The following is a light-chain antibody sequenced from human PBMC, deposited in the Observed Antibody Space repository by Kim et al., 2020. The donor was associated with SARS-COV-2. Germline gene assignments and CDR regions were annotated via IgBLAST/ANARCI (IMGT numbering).Light chain of an antibody. Sequence: ASVGDRVTITCRASQDIANSLAWYQQKPGKVPHVLIYAASTLQSGVPSRFSGSGSGTEFTLTIGSLQTEDVATYYGQKYNSAPWTFGPGTKVDIK. CDR1: QDIANS. J-gene: IGKJ1*01. CDR3: QKYNSAPWT. CDR2: AAS. V-gene: IGKV1-27*01.